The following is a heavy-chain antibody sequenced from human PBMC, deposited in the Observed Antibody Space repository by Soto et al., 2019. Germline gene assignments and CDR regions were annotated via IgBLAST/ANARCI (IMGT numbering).Heavy chain of an antibody. CDR1: GFTFSSYA. V-gene: IGHV3-23*01. CDR3: AKTARIRYFDWLLLFDY. CDR2: ISGSGGST. J-gene: IGHJ4*02. D-gene: IGHD3-9*01. Sequence: PGGSLRLSCAASGFTFSSYAMSWVRQAPGKGLEWVSAISGSGGSTYYADSVKGRFTISRDNSKNTLYLQMNSLRAEDTAVYYCAKTARIRYFDWLLLFDYWGQGTLVTAPQ.